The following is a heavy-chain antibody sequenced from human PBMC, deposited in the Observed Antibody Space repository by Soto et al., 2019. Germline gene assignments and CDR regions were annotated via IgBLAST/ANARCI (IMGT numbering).Heavy chain of an antibody. D-gene: IGHD6-13*01. J-gene: IGHJ6*02. CDR3: ASIAAAGTGVEYYYGMDV. CDR2: INPSGGST. V-gene: IGHV1-46*01. CDR1: GYTFTSYY. Sequence: VKVSCKASGYTFTSYYMHWVRQAPGQGLEWMGIINPSGGSTSYAQKFQGRVTMTRDTSTSTVYMELSSLRSEDTAVYYCASIAAAGTGVEYYYGMDVWGQGTTVTVSS.